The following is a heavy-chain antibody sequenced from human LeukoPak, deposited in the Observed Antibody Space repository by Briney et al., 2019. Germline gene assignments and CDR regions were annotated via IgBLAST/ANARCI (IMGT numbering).Heavy chain of an antibody. CDR1: GFTFSTCV. Sequence: GGSLRLSCAASGFTFSTCVMTWVRQAPGRGLECVSSISPSGEYTFYADSVKGRFTISRDNSKNTLYLQMNGLRVEDTAVYYCSKKGQSQDYGKPGWGQGTLVTVSS. J-gene: IGHJ4*02. V-gene: IGHV3-23*01. D-gene: IGHD4-17*01. CDR2: ISPSGEYT. CDR3: SKKGQSQDYGKPG.